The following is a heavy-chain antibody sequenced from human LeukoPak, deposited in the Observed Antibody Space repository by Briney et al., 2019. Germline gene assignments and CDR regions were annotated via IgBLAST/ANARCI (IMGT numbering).Heavy chain of an antibody. CDR3: AKDLRDGSGSYYSFFFDY. V-gene: IGHV3-23*01. CDR1: GFTFSSYA. J-gene: IGHJ4*02. CDR2: ISGSGGST. D-gene: IGHD3-10*01. Sequence: PGGSLRLSCAASGFTFSSYAMSWVRRAPGKGLEWVSAISGSGGSTYYADSVKGRFTISRDNSKNTLYLQMNSLRAEDTAVYYCAKDLRDGSGSYYSFFFDYWGQGTLVTASS.